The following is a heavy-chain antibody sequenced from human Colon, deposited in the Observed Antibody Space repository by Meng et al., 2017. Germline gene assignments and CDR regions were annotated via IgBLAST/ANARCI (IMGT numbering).Heavy chain of an antibody. CDR1: ACSISGDS. CDR3: ARVYPCARNRPYCLDS. J-gene: IGHJ4*02. V-gene: IGHV4-59*01. D-gene: IGHD4/OR15-4a*01. Sequence: LPEAGPQLVGPSEALPSTCPALACSISGDSWSWGRQSPGKGLAWSGYIYYSGRTNHNPSLNSRATLAVRTSNSLVTLKLRFVTAANSVADYCARVYPCARNRPYCLDSWGQGTLVTVSS. CDR2: IYYSGRT.